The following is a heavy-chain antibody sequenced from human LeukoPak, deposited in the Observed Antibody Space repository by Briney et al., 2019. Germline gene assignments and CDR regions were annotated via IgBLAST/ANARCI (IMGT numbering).Heavy chain of an antibody. Sequence: GGSLRLSCAASGFTFSTYTMNWVRQAPGKGLEWVSSIGSSTSYIYYADSVKGRFTISRDNAKNTLYLQMNSLRAEDTAVYYCARDRMNAFDIWGQGTMVTVSS. J-gene: IGHJ3*02. CDR1: GFTFSTYT. CDR2: IGSSTSYI. CDR3: ARDRMNAFDI. V-gene: IGHV3-21*01. D-gene: IGHD2-15*01.